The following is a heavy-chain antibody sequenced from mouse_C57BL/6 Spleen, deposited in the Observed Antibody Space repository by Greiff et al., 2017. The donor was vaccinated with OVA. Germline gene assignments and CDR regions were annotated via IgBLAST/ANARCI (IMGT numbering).Heavy chain of an antibody. D-gene: IGHD2-3*01. V-gene: IGHV1-69*01. Sequence: QVQLQQSGAELVMPGASVKLSCKASGYTFTSYWMHWVKQRPGQGLEWIGEIDPSDSYTNYNQKFKGKSTLTVDKSSSTAYMQLSSLTSEDSAVYYCARSRLLYAMDYWGQGTSVTVSS. CDR1: GYTFTSYW. J-gene: IGHJ4*01. CDR2: IDPSDSYT. CDR3: ARSRLLYAMDY.